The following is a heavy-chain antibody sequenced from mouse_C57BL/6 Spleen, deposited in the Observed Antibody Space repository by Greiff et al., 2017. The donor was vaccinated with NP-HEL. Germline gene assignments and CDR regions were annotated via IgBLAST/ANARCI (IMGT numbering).Heavy chain of an antibody. CDR1: GYSFTGYY. CDR2: INPSTGGT. Sequence: EVKLMESGPELVKPGASVKISCKASGYSFTGYYMNWVKQSPEKSLEWIGEINPSTGGTTYNQKFKAKATLTVDKSSSTAYMQLKSLTSEDSAVYYCATYGSSYWGQGTTLTVSS. V-gene: IGHV1-42*01. D-gene: IGHD1-1*01. J-gene: IGHJ2*01. CDR3: ATYGSSY.